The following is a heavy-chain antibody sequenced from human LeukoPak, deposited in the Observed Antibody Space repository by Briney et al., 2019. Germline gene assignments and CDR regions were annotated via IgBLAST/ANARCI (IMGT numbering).Heavy chain of an antibody. CDR2: ISKDGGFK. V-gene: IGHV3-30*03. J-gene: IGHJ3*02. Sequence: GSLRLSCAASGFTFSSYNLHWVRQAPGKGLEWVAVISKDGGFKYYADSVKGRFTISRDNSKNTFYLQMNSLIIEDTAVYYCTREEYSSFWSTAGAFDIWGQGTMVTVSS. CDR3: TREEYSSFWSTAGAFDI. D-gene: IGHD6-19*01. CDR1: GFTFSSYN.